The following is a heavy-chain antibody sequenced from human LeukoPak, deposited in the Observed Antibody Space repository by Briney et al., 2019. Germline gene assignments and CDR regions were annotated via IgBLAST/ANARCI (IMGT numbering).Heavy chain of an antibody. D-gene: IGHD5-12*01. V-gene: IGHV4-4*07. CDR2: IYISGST. J-gene: IGHJ4*02. CDR3: AAGGYTTGFEY. CDR1: GGSISGYY. Sequence: PSETLSLTCTVSGGSISGYYWNWIRQPAGKGLEWIGRIYISGSTNYNPSLKSRVTMSIDTSKNQFSLKLSSVTAADTAVYYCAAGGYTTGFEYWGQGTLVTVSS.